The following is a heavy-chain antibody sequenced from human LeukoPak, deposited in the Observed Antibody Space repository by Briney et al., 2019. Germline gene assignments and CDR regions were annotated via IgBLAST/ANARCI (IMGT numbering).Heavy chain of an antibody. V-gene: IGHV3-23*01. CDR3: AREPSVYSSGWYLSY. CDR2: ISDSGDSI. Sequence: GGSLRLSCAASGFTFSNYAMSWVRQAPGKGLERVSGISDSGDSIYYTDSVKGRFTISRDNSKNTLYLQMNSLRAEDTAVYYCAREPSVYSSGWYLSYWGQGTLVTVSS. J-gene: IGHJ4*02. CDR1: GFTFSNYA. D-gene: IGHD6-19*01.